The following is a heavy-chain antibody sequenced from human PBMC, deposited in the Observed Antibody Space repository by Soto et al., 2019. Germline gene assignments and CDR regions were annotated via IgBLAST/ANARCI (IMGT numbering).Heavy chain of an antibody. D-gene: IGHD3-9*01. CDR3: ARRPYYDILTGYYISPNWFDP. Sequence: PSETLSLTCTVSGGSISSSSYYWGWIRQPPGKGLEWIGSIYYSGSTYYNPSLKSRVTISVDTSKNQFSLKLSSVTAADTAVYYCARRPYYDILTGYYISPNWFDPWGQGTPVTVSS. CDR1: GGSISSSSYY. CDR2: IYYSGST. V-gene: IGHV4-39*01. J-gene: IGHJ5*02.